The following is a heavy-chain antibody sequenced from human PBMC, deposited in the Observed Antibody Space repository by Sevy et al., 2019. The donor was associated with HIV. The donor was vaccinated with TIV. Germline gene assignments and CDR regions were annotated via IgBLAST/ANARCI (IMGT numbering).Heavy chain of an antibody. J-gene: IGHJ6*02. CDR1: GYTFTSYG. V-gene: IGHV1-18*04. CDR3: ARGRLAADDAYYYYYYGMDV. D-gene: IGHD6-13*01. Sequence: ASVKVSCKASGYTFTSYGISWVRQAPGQGLEWMGWISADNANINYAQKVQGRVTMTTDTSTSTAYMELRSLRSDDTAVYYCARGRLAADDAYYYYYYGMDVWGQGTTVTVSS. CDR2: ISADNANI.